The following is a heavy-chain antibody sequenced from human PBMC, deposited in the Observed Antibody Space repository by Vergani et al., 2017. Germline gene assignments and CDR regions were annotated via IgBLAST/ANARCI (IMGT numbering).Heavy chain of an antibody. CDR1: GGSISSYY. V-gene: IGHV4-59*01. J-gene: IGHJ4*02. CDR3: ARAALGYYDFWSGSGYFDY. Sequence: QVQLQESGPGLVKPSETLSLTCTVSGGSISSYYWSWIRQPPGKGLEWIGYIYYSGSTNYNPSLKSRVTISVDTSKNQFSLKLSSVTAADTAVYYCARAALGYYDFWSGSGYFDYWGQGTLVTVSS. D-gene: IGHD3-3*01. CDR2: IYYSGST.